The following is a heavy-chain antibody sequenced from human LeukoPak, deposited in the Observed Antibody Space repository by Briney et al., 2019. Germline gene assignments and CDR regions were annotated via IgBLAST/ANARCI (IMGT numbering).Heavy chain of an antibody. CDR1: GYTFTGYY. V-gene: IGHV1-2*02. Sequence: GSVKVSCKASGYTFTGYYMHWVRQAPGQGLEWMGWINPNSGGTNYAQKFQGRVTMTRDTSISTAYMELSRLRSDDTAVYYCARGTSFQYNWFDPWGQGTLVTVSS. D-gene: IGHD2-2*01. CDR3: ARGTSFQYNWFDP. J-gene: IGHJ5*02. CDR2: INPNSGGT.